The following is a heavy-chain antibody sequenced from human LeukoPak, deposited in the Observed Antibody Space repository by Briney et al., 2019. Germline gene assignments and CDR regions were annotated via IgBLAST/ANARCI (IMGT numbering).Heavy chain of an antibody. CDR1: GYTFTTYD. J-gene: IGHJ4*02. CDR2: ISTYKGKT. CDR3: ARGGGGSGYLDY. V-gene: IGHV1-18*01. Sequence: ASVKVSCKASGYTFTTYDITWVRQAPGQGLEWMGRISTYKGKTYYAQKLQGRVTMNTDTSTSTAYMDLRSLRPDDTALYYRARGGGGSGYLDYWGQGTLVTVSS. D-gene: IGHD3-22*01.